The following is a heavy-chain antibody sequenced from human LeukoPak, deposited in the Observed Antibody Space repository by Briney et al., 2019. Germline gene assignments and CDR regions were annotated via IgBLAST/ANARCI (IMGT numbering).Heavy chain of an antibody. CDR2: ISGYNGDT. CDR1: GFMFTKYG. Sequence: ASVKVSCKASGFMFTKYGISWVRQAPGQGLEWVGWISGYNGDTNYAQKLQGRVTMTTDTSTSTAYMGLRSLRSDDTAVYYCARDRRSIVGAPSWVDYWGQGTLVTVSS. D-gene: IGHD1-26*01. CDR3: ARDRRSIVGAPSWVDY. V-gene: IGHV1-18*01. J-gene: IGHJ4*02.